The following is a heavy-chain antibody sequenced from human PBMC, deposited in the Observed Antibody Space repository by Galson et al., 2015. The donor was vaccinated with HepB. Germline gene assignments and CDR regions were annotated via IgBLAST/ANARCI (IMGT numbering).Heavy chain of an antibody. Sequence: SVKVSCKASGYTFTSYAMHWVRQAPGQRLEWMGWINAGNGNTKYSQKFQGRVTITRDTSASTAYMELSSLRSEDTAVYYCARVIFSSGWYYFDYWGQGTLVTVSS. CDR3: ARVIFSSGWYYFDY. V-gene: IGHV1-3*01. CDR2: INAGNGNT. D-gene: IGHD6-19*01. J-gene: IGHJ4*02. CDR1: GYTFTSYA.